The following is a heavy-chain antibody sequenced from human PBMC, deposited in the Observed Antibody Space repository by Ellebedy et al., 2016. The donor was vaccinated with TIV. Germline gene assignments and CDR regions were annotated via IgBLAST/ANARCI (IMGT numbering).Heavy chain of an antibody. J-gene: IGHJ4*02. CDR2: LDPEDAEI. V-gene: IGHV1-24*01. D-gene: IGHD4-23*01. Sequence: AASVKVSCKVSGYTFTDLALHWVRQAPVKGLEWMGGLDPEDAEIIYAQKFQGRVTMTEDTSTDTVYMELSSLRSEDTSVYDCVTMAVVGKYYFGYWGQGTLVTVSS. CDR1: GYTFTDLA. CDR3: VTMAVVGKYYFGY.